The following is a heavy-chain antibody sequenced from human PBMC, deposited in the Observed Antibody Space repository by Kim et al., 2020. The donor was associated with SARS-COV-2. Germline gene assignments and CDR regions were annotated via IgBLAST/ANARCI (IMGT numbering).Heavy chain of an antibody. Sequence: SETLSLTCTVSGGSISNYYWTWIRQPPGKGLEWIGSIYYSGSTNYNPSLKSRVTISVDTSKNKFSLKLSSVTAADTAVYYCARDDRYYYGMDVWGQGTTVTVSS. CDR2: IYYSGST. V-gene: IGHV4-59*13. CDR3: ARDDRYYYGMDV. CDR1: GGSISNYY. J-gene: IGHJ6*02.